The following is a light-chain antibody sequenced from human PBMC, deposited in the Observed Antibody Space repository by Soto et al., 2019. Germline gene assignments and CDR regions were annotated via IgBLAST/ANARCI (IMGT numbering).Light chain of an antibody. CDR2: GVS. CDR1: QSVSSNN. V-gene: IGKV3-20*01. Sequence: EIVLTQSPGTLSLSPGERATLSCRASQSVSSNNLAWYQQRPGQAPRVVIYGVSTRATGIPERFSGSGSGTDFTLTISRLEPEDFAVYYCQQYGRSPFTFGHGTKVDIK. CDR3: QQYGRSPFT. J-gene: IGKJ3*01.